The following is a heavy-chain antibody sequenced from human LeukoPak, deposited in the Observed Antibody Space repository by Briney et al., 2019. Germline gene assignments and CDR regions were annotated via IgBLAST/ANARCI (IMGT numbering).Heavy chain of an antibody. J-gene: IGHJ5*02. V-gene: IGHV1-3*01. CDR3: ARGRASAGGYGGYDWGVWFDP. Sequence: ASVKVSCKASGYTFTSYAMHWVRQAPGQRLEWMGWINAGNGNTKYSQEFQGRVTITRNTSITTAYMELSSLRSEDTAVYYCARGRASAGGYGGYDWGVWFDPWGQGTLVTVSS. CDR2: INAGNGNT. D-gene: IGHD5-12*01. CDR1: GYTFTSYA.